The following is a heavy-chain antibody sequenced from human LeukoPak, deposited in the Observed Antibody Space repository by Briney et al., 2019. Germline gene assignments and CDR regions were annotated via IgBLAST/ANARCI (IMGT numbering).Heavy chain of an antibody. CDR2: ISSTGRSV. CDR3: ASAYDWSSFFDY. CDR1: EFIFSSYS. Sequence: GGSLRLSCEGTEFIFSSYSMNWVRQAPGKGLEWVSSISSTGRSVSYADSVKGRFTISRDNAKNTLNLQMNSLRVEDTAVYFCASAYDWSSFFDYWGQGTLVTVSS. J-gene: IGHJ4*02. D-gene: IGHD3-3*01. V-gene: IGHV3-21*01.